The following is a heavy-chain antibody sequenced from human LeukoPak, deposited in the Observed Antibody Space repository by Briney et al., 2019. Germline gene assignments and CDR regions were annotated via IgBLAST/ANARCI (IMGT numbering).Heavy chain of an antibody. J-gene: IGHJ5*02. CDR3: ARGHRDNWLDP. CDR1: GYTFTNYD. CDR2: MNPNSGNT. V-gene: IGHV1-8*01. Sequence: ASVKVSCKASGYTFTNYDINWVRQATGQGLEWMGWMNPNSGNTGYAQKFQGRVTMTRNTSISTAYMELSSLTSDDTAAYYCARGHRDNWLDPWGQGTLVTVSS.